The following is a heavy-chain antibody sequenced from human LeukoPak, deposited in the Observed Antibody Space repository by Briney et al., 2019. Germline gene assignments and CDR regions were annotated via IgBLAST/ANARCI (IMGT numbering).Heavy chain of an antibody. CDR1: GGSISSSSYY. V-gene: IGHV4-39*07. CDR2: IYYSGST. J-gene: IGHJ3*02. CDR3: ARNDAFDI. Sequence: SETLSLTCTVSGGSISSSSYYWGWIRQPPGKGLEWIGSIYYSGSTYYNPSLKSRVTMSVDTSKNQFSLKLSSVTAADTAVYYCARNDAFDIWGQGTMVTVSS.